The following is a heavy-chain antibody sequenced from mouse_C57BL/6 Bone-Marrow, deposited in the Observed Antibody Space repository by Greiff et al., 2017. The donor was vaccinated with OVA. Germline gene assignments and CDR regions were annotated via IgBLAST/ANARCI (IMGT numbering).Heavy chain of an antibody. V-gene: IGHV2-9-1*01. CDR1: GFSLTSYA. CDR2: IWTGGGT. D-gene: IGHD1-2*01. Sequence: VKLVESGPGLVAPSQSLSITCTVSGFSLTSYAISWVRQPPGKGLEWLGVIWTGGGTTYNSALKSRLSISKDNSKSQVFLKMNSLRTDNTARYDCAREGVLRPFAYWGQGTLVTVSA. CDR3: AREGVLRPFAY. J-gene: IGHJ3*01.